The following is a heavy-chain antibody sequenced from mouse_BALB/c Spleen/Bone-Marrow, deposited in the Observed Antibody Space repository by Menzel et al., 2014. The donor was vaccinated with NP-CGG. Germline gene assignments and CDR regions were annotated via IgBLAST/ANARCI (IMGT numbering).Heavy chain of an antibody. CDR2: ISGGGSYI. CDR3: AREGYDYDWFAD. Sequence: EVMLVESEGDLVKPGGSLKLSCAASGFTFSSYGMSWVRQTPEKRLEWVATISGGGSYIYYADNVKGRFIISRDNAKNNLYLQVRSLRSEDTALYYCAREGYDYDWFADWGQGTLVTVSA. V-gene: IGHV5-9-2*01. J-gene: IGHJ3*01. D-gene: IGHD2-4*01. CDR1: GFTFSSYG.